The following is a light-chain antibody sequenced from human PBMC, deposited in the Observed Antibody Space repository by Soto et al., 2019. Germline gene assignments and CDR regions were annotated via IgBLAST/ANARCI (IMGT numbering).Light chain of an antibody. Sequence: EIVMTQSPATLSVSPGERVTLSCRASQNFGNTFAWYQQKPGQAPILLIYATSTRATGIPAKFSGSGSGTEFRLTISKLQSEYFALYYCQQYNNWPLSFGQGTKLEIK. J-gene: IGKJ2*01. CDR3: QQYNNWPLS. CDR2: ATS. CDR1: QNFGNT. V-gene: IGKV3-15*01.